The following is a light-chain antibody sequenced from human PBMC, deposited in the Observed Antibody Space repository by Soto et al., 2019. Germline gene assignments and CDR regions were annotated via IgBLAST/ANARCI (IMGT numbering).Light chain of an antibody. CDR1: QSIGTW. CDR3: QQYSSFSWT. Sequence: DFQMTQSPSTLSASVGDRVTITCRASQSIGTWVAWYQQKPGEAPKFLIYDVSTLDSGVPSRFSGSGSGTEFTLTISGLQPDDFATYYCQQYSSFSWTFGQGTKVDIK. V-gene: IGKV1-5*01. CDR2: DVS. J-gene: IGKJ1*01.